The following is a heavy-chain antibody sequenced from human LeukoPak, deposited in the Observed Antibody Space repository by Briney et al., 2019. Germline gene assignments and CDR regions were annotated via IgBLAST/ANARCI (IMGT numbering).Heavy chain of an antibody. CDR3: ARPLVVSRQSHDAFDT. V-gene: IGHV4-59*01. CDR1: SDFISSYH. J-gene: IGHJ3*02. CDR2: IYNSGIT. Sequence: PSETLSLTCTVSSDFISSYHWNWIRQSPGKGLEWIGYIYNSGITDYNPALKSRVTISVDTSKNQFSLKLNSVTAADTAVYYCARPLVVSRQSHDAFDTWGQGTMVTVSS.